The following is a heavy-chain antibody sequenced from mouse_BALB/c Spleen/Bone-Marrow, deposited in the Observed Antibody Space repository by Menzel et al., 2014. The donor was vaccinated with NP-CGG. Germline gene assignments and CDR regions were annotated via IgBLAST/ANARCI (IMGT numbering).Heavy chain of an antibody. D-gene: IGHD2-2*01. V-gene: IGHV14-3*02. J-gene: IGHJ1*01. CDR2: IDPASGDT. Sequence: VQLKGSGAELVKPGASVKLSCTASGFNIKDTYIHWVMQRPEQGLAWIGRIDPASGDTKFDPKFQGKATITADTSSNTAYLQVTSLTSEDTAVYYCARVNPWYFDVWGAGTTVTVSS. CDR3: ARVNPWYFDV. CDR1: GFNIKDTY.